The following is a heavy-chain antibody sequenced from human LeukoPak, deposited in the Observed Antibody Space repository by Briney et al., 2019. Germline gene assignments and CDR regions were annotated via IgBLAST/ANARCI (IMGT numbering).Heavy chain of an antibody. V-gene: IGHV3-21*01. Sequence: TGGSLRLSCAASGFTFSSYSMNWVRQAPGKGLGWVSSISSSSSYIYYADSVKGRFTIYREHAENSLYLQIHSERTGDTCVYDCARDTATAPFLPVFWGEETLVTVSS. J-gene: IGHJ4*02. CDR3: ARDTATAPFLPVF. CDR2: ISSSSSYI. D-gene: IGHD5-18*01. CDR1: GFTFSSYS.